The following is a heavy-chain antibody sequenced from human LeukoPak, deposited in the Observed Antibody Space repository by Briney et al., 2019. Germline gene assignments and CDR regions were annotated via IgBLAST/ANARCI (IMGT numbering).Heavy chain of an antibody. CDR3: ARGVGATTRMAFDI. CDR1: GGSFSGYY. CDR2: INHSGST. Sequence: SETLSLPCAVYGGSFSGYYWSWIRQPPGKGLEWIGEINHSGSTNYNPSLKSRVTISVDTSKNQFSLKLSSVTAADTAVYYCARGVGATTRMAFDIWGQGTMVTVSS. V-gene: IGHV4-34*01. J-gene: IGHJ3*02. D-gene: IGHD1-26*01.